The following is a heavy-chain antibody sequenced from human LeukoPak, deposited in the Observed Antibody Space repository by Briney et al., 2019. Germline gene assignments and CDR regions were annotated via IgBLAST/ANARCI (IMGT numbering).Heavy chain of an antibody. V-gene: IGHV4-59*01. CDR1: GGSISSYY. Sequence: PSETLSLTCTVSGGSISSYYWSWIRQPPGKGLEWIGYIYYSGSTNYNPSLKSRVTISVDTSKNQFSLKLSSVTAADTAVYYCARAYYDILTGYSSDAFDIWGQGTMVTVSS. J-gene: IGHJ3*02. D-gene: IGHD3-9*01. CDR2: IYYSGST. CDR3: ARAYYDILTGYSSDAFDI.